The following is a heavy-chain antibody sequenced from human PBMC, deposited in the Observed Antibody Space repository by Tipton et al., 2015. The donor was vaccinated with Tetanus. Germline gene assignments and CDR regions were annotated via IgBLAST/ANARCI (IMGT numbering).Heavy chain of an antibody. D-gene: IGHD4-23*01. CDR2: IYPGDSDT. Sequence: VQLVQSGPEVKKPGESLKISCKGSGYFFASFWIAWVRQMPGKGLEWMGIIYPGDSDTRYSPSFQGQVTISADKSISTTYLLWSNLKASDTAIYYCARLAHGDKEAGVHWGQGTLVTVSS. CDR1: GYFFASFW. J-gene: IGHJ4*02. V-gene: IGHV5-51*03. CDR3: ARLAHGDKEAGVH.